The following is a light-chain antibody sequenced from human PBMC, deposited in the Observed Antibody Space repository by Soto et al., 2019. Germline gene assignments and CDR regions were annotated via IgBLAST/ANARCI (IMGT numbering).Light chain of an antibody. CDR3: IPTLQTHFT. V-gene: IGKV2-28*01. J-gene: IGKJ4*01. CDR2: LAS. CDR1: QSLLHINGYNY. Sequence: DIVVTQSPLSLPVTPGEPASISCRSSQSLLHINGYNYLDWYLQKPGQSPQLLIYLASSRASGVPDRFSGSGSGTDFTLKISRVEDEDFGVYYCIPTLQTHFTLGGGPKV.